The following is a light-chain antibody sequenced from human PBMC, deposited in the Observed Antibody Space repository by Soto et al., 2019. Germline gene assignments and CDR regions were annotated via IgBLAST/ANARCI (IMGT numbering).Light chain of an antibody. Sequence: QSVLTQPPSASGTPGQRVTLSCSGSSSNIKNNYVYWYQHLPGTAPKLLIYKTTQRPSVGPDLFSGSKSGTSASLAISGLRSEDEADYYSVVWDDSVTGRVFGGGTKLTVL. CDR3: VVWDDSVTGRV. CDR2: KTT. J-gene: IGLJ3*02. CDR1: SSNIKNNY. V-gene: IGLV1-47*01.